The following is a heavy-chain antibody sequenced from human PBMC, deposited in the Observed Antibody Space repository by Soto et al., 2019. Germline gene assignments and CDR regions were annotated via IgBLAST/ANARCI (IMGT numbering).Heavy chain of an antibody. V-gene: IGHV1-2*02. J-gene: IGHJ5*02. CDR3: ARVVSPYYDVLTGNWFDP. CDR2: IKSFNGDT. CDR1: GYTFTGYY. D-gene: IGHD3-9*01. Sequence: QVQLVQSGAEVKEPGASVKVSCKASGYTFTGYYMHWARQAPGQGLERMGWIKSFNGDTNYAQKFQGRVTLTRDTSISTAYMERSRLKSDDTAVYYCARVVSPYYDVLTGNWFDPWGQGTLVTVSS.